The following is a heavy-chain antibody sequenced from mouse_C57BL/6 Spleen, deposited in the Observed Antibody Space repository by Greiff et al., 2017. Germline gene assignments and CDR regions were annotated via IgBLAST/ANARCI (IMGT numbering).Heavy chain of an antibody. D-gene: IGHD1-1*01. J-gene: IGHJ3*01. V-gene: IGHV1-9*01. CDR2: IFPRSGST. CDR3: ARGDYYGPRGAY. CDR1: GYTFTGYW. Sequence: QVQLQQPGAELMKPGASVKLSCKATGYTFTGYWIEWVKQRPGHGLEWIGEIFPRSGSTNSNEKFKGTATFTADTSSNTDYMPLSRLTTEDSVIYCCARGDYYGPRGAYWGQGTLVTVSA.